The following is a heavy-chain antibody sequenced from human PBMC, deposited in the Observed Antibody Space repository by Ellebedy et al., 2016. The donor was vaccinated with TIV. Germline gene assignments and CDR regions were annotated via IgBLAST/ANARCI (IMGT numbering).Heavy chain of an antibody. J-gene: IGHJ6*02. Sequence: GGSLRLSXVASGFTFSIYWMYWVRQAPGKGLEWVSAISGSYINTYYADSVKGRFTISRDNSKNTLYLPLHSLGAEDTAVYYCARDGATGTTGGMDVWGQGTTVTVSS. V-gene: IGHV3-23*01. CDR2: ISGSYINT. CDR3: ARDGATGTTGGMDV. D-gene: IGHD1-1*01. CDR1: GFTFSIYW.